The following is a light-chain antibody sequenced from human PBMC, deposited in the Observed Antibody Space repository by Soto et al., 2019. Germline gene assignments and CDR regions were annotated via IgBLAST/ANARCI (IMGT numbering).Light chain of an antibody. CDR1: QSISSN. CDR2: RAS. CDR3: HQYENWPKT. Sequence: EIVMTQSPATLSVSPGERATLSCRASQSISSNLAWYQQKLGQAPRLLIYRASTRATGIPARFSGSGSGTEFTLTISSLQSEDFALYYCHQYENWPKTFGQGTKVDTK. J-gene: IGKJ1*01. V-gene: IGKV3-15*01.